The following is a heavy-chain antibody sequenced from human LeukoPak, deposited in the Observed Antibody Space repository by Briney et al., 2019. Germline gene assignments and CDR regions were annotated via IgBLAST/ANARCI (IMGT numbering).Heavy chain of an antibody. Sequence: SETLSLTCTVSGGSISSYYWSWIRQSPGKGLEWIGYIYYSGSTNYNPSLKSRVTISVDTSKNQFSLKLSSVTAADTAVYYCARDRGYYDSSGYHYYYYGMDVWGQGTTVTVSS. J-gene: IGHJ6*02. D-gene: IGHD3-22*01. V-gene: IGHV4-59*01. CDR3: ARDRGYYDSSGYHYYYYGMDV. CDR2: IYYSGST. CDR1: GGSISSYY.